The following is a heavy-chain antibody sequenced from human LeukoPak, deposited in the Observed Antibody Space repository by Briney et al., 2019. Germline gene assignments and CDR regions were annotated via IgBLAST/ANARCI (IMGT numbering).Heavy chain of an antibody. Sequence: GGSPRLSCAASGFTFSSYSMNWVRQAPGKGLEWVPSISSSSSYIYYADSVKGRFTISRDNAKNSLYLQMNSLRAEDTAVYYCARGPLGYDSKAYYFDYWGQGTLVTVSS. CDR2: ISSSSSYI. V-gene: IGHV3-21*01. D-gene: IGHD3-22*01. CDR1: GFTFSSYS. CDR3: ARGPLGYDSKAYYFDY. J-gene: IGHJ4*02.